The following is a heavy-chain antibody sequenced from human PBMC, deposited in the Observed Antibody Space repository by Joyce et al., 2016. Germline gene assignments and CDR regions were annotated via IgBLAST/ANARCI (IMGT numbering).Heavy chain of an antibody. D-gene: IGHD3-10*01. J-gene: IGHJ4*02. Sequence: QVTLRESGPALVKPTQTLTLTCTFSGFSLSTSGMCVNCIRQPPGKALEWLSRIDWDNDNYYSTSLKTILTISKETSKNQVVLTMTSMDPVDTATYYCARMIRGSLTYYFDFWGQGTLVSVSS. CDR2: IDWDNDN. V-gene: IGHV2-70*13. CDR1: GFSLSTSGMC. CDR3: ARMIRGSLTYYFDF.